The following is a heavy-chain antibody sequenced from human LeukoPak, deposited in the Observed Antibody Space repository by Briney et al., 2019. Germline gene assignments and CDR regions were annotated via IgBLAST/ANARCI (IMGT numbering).Heavy chain of an antibody. J-gene: IGHJ4*02. CDR3: ARDQNYDILTGIDY. Sequence: GGSLTLSCAASGFTFSSYSLNWVRQAPGKGLEWVSSISSSSSYIYYADSVKGRFTISRDNAKNSLYLQMNSLRAEDTAVYYCARDQNYDILTGIDYWGQGTLVTVSS. CDR2: ISSSSSYI. CDR1: GFTFSSYS. D-gene: IGHD3-9*01. V-gene: IGHV3-21*01.